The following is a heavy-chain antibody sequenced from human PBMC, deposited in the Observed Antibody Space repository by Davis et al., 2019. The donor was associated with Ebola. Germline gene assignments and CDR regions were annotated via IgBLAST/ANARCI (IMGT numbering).Heavy chain of an antibody. V-gene: IGHV3-21*04. Sequence: GESLKISCAASGFTFSSYAMNWVRQAPGKGLEWVSSISSSSSYIYYADSVKGRFTISRDNAKNSLYLQMSSLRAEDTAVYYCARAEDDYGEYPDALDIWGQGTVVTVSS. D-gene: IGHD4-17*01. J-gene: IGHJ3*02. CDR3: ARAEDDYGEYPDALDI. CDR1: GFTFSSYA. CDR2: ISSSSSYI.